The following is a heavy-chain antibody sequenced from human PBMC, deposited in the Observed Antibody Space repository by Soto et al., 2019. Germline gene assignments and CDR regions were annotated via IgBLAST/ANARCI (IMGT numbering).Heavy chain of an antibody. CDR1: GFTSNNFA. CDR2: VSYEGSNK. CDR3: ARGGGTSPGLVYYGMPV. Sequence: QFQLVESGGGVVQPGRSLRLSCTASGFTSNNFAVHWVRQAPGKGLQWVGAVSYEGSNKYYADSVKGRFTISRDGSQNAVYVKMNSVGVEGPGVSSWARGGGTSPGLVYYGMPVWAQGTRLPVSS. J-gene: IGHJ6*02. D-gene: IGHD3-16*01. V-gene: IGHV3-30*04.